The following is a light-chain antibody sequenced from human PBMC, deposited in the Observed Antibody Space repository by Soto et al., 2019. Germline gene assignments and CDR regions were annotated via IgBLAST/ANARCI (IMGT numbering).Light chain of an antibody. V-gene: IGKV4-1*01. Sequence: DIVRTQSPDSLAVSLGERATINCKSSQSVLYSSNNKNYLAWYQQKPGKPPKLLIYWASTREFGVPDRFSGSGSATDFTLTISSLQAEDVAVYYCQQYHSTPKTLGQGTKVEIK. J-gene: IGKJ1*01. CDR2: WAS. CDR1: QSVLYSSNNKNY. CDR3: QQYHSTPKT.